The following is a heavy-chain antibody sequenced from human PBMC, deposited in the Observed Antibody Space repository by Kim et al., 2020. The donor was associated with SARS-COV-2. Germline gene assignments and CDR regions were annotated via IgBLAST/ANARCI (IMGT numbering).Heavy chain of an antibody. V-gene: IGHV3-48*03. CDR2: ISSSGSTI. Sequence: GGSLRLSCAASGFTFSSYEMNWVRQAPGKGLEWVSYISSSGSTIYYADSVKGRFTISRDNAKNSLYLQMNSLRAEDTAVYYCARGHSTNRPIVVVVEGGFDPWGQGTLVTVSS. CDR3: ARGHSTNRPIVVVVEGGFDP. D-gene: IGHD2-15*01. J-gene: IGHJ5*02. CDR1: GFTFSSYE.